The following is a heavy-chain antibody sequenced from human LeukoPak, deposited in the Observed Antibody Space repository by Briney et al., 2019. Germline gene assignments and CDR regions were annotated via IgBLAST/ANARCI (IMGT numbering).Heavy chain of an antibody. CDR1: GYTFTSYD. J-gene: IGHJ4*02. V-gene: IGHV1-8*02. D-gene: IGHD3-22*01. CDR3: ARIHYDSSTYRDY. Sequence: ASVKVSCKASGYTFTSYDINWVRQATGQGLEWMGWMNPNSGNTGYAQKFQGRVTMTRDMSTSTVYMELSSLRSEDTAVYYCARIHYDSSTYRDYWGQGTLVTVSS. CDR2: MNPNSGNT.